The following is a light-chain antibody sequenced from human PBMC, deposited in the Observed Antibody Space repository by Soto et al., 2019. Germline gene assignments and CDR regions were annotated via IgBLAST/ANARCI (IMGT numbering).Light chain of an antibody. J-gene: IGKJ1*01. CDR1: QTLLYFANNLNY. Sequence: IVMTQSPESLALSLGARATINCKSSQTLLYFANNLNYLAWYQQKPGQPPRLLIYWASTRESGVPDRFSGSGSGTDFTLTISSLQAEDVAVYYCQQYINDLPAFGQGTKVEIK. CDR3: QQYINDLPA. V-gene: IGKV4-1*01. CDR2: WAS.